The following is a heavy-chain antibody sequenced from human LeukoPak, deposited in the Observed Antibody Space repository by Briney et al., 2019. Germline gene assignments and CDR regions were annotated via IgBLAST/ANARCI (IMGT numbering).Heavy chain of an antibody. CDR3: ARDGRSGYEDL. J-gene: IGHJ5*02. CDR1: GGSFSGYY. V-gene: IGHV4-34*01. CDR2: INHSGST. Sequence: SETLSLTCAVYGGSFSGYYWSWIRQPPGKGLEWIGEINHSGSTNYSPSLKSRVTISIDTSKNQFSLRLTSVTAADTAIYYCARDGRSGYEDLWGPGTLVTVSS. D-gene: IGHD5-12*01.